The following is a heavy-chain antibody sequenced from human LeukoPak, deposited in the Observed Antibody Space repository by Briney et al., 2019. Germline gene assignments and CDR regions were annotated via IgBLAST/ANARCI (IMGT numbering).Heavy chain of an antibody. V-gene: IGHV1-69*05. CDR2: IIPIFGTA. J-gene: IGHJ4*02. CDR1: GGTFSSYA. D-gene: IGHD7-27*01. CDR3: ARGANWGSRFDY. Sequence: SVKVSCKASGGTFSSYAISWVRQAPGQGLEWMGGIIPIFGTANYAQKFQGRVTITTDESTSTAYMELSSLRSEDTAVCYCARGANWGSRFDYWGQGTLVTVSS.